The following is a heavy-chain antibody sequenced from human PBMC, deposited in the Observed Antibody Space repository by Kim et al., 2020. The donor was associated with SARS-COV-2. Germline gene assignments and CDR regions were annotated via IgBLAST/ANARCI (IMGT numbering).Heavy chain of an antibody. Sequence: GGSLRLSCAASGFTFSSYAMSWVRQAPGKGLEWVSTISGSGGNTYYADSVKGRFTVSRDNSKNTLYLQMNSLRAEDTAVYYCAKGFSVSDQLLYCYYYYGMDAWGHGDTCTASS. CDR3: AKGFSVSDQLLYCYYYYGMDA. V-gene: IGHV3-23*01. CDR2: ISGSGGNT. J-gene: IGHJ6*02. D-gene: IGHD2-2*01. CDR1: GFTFSSYA.